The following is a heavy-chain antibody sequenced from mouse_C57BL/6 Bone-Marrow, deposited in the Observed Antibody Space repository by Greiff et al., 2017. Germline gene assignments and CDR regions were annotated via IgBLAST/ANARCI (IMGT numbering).Heavy chain of an antibody. V-gene: IGHV1-85*01. CDR2: IYPRDGST. J-gene: IGHJ1*03. CDR3: GREGDTTGGWDFDV. Sequence: QVQLQQSGPELVKPGASVKLSCKASGYTFTSYDINWVKQRPGQGLEWMGWIYPRDGSTKYNEKFKGKATLTVDTSSSTAYMELSSLPSEDSAVYFGGREGDTTGGWDFDVWGTGTTVTVSS. D-gene: IGHD2-12*01. CDR1: GYTFTSYD.